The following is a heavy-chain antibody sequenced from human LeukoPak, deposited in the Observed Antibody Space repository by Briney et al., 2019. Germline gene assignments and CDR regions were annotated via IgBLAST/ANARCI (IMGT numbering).Heavy chain of an antibody. CDR3: AGVEGP. V-gene: IGHV3-7*03. Sequence: GGSLRLSCAASGFTVSSIHMVWVRQAPGKGLEWVANIKQDGSQKYYVDSVKGRFTISRDNTKNSLYLQMNSLRAEDTAVYYCAGVEGPWGQGTLVTVSS. J-gene: IGHJ4*02. CDR2: IKQDGSQK. CDR1: GFTVSSIH.